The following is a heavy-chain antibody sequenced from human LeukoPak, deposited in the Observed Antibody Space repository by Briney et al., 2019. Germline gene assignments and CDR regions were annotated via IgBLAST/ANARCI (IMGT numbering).Heavy chain of an antibody. CDR1: GGPISSYY. J-gene: IGHJ5*02. CDR2: IYYSGST. D-gene: IGHD5-24*01. CDR3: ARGVKMATTLNWFDP. Sequence: PSETLSLTCTVSGGPISSYYWSWIRQPPGKGLEWIGYIYYSGSTNYNPSLKSRVTISVDTSKNQFSLKLSSVTAADTAVYYCARGVKMATTLNWFDPWGQGTLVTVSS. V-gene: IGHV4-59*01.